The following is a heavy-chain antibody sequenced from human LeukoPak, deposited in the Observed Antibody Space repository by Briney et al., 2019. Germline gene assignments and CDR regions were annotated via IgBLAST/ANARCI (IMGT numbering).Heavy chain of an antibody. CDR3: ARDWNEPFDY. D-gene: IGHD1-1*01. V-gene: IGHV1-3*01. Sequence: KFQGRVTITRDTSASTAYMELSSLRSEDTAVYYCARDWNEPFDYWGQGTLVTVSS. J-gene: IGHJ4*02.